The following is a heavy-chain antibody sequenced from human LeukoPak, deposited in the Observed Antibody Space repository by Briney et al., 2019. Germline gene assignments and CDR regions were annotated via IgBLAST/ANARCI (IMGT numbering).Heavy chain of an antibody. CDR2: IFYSGST. D-gene: IGHD3/OR15-3a*01. V-gene: IGHV4-39*01. Sequence: TSSETLSLTCTVSGGSISTSNYYWGWIRQPPGKGLEWIGNIFYSGSTYYSPSLRSRVTISLDTSRNQFSLRLTSVTAADTAVYYCARQTGSGLFILPGGQGTLVTVSS. J-gene: IGHJ4*02. CDR3: ARQTGSGLFILP. CDR1: GGSISTSNYY.